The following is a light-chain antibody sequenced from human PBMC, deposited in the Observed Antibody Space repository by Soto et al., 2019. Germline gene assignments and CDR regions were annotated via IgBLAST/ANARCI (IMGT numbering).Light chain of an antibody. J-gene: IGLJ3*02. Sequence: QSALTQPASVSGSPGQSITISCTGTRSDVGNYNLVSWYQQHPGKAPKLMIYEDTKRPPGVSNRFSGSKSGNTASLTISGLQAEDEADYYCCSYADTSTLFGGGTKLTVL. CDR3: CSYADTSTL. V-gene: IGLV2-23*01. CDR2: EDT. CDR1: RSDVGNYNL.